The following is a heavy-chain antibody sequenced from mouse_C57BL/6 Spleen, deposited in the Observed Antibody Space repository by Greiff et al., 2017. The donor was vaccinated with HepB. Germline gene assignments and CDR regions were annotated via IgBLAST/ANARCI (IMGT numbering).Heavy chain of an antibody. CDR1: GYSITSGYY. CDR2: ISYDGSN. J-gene: IGHJ1*03. D-gene: IGHD2-3*01. Sequence: EVQLQQSGPGLVKPSQSLSLTCSVTGYSITSGYYWNWIRQFPGNKLEWMGYISYDGSNNYNPSLKNRISITRDTSKNQFFLKLNSVTTEDTATYYCARRRDGYYDWYFDVWGTGTTVTVSS. CDR3: ARRRDGYYDWYFDV. V-gene: IGHV3-6*01.